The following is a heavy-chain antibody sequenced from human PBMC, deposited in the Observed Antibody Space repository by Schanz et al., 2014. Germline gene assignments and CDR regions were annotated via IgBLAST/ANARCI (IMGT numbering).Heavy chain of an antibody. V-gene: IGHV1-18*01. D-gene: IGHD2-2*01. J-gene: IGHJ3*02. CDR3: ARGTMPGTFDS. Sequence: VQLVESGAEVKKPGASVKVSCKASGYTFTSYGISWVRQAPGQGLEWMGWISPYNGNTNYAQKLQGRVTMTADTSTSTAYMDLRSLRYEDTALYYCARGTMPGTFDSWGQGTMVTVSS. CDR2: ISPYNGNT. CDR1: GYTFTSYG.